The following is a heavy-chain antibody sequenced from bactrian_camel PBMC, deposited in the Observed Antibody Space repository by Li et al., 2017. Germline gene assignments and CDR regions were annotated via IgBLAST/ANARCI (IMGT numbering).Heavy chain of an antibody. CDR1: GYRYAYNC. V-gene: IGHV3S53*01. CDR3: AADPGYFSNPVMVIHFGS. CDR2: IYVGGNT. J-gene: IGHJ6*01. Sequence: HVQLVESGGGSVQAGGSLRLSCAASGYRYAYNCMGWFRQAPGKQREGVAIIYVGGNTYYPDSVKGRFTISQDNAKNTLYLQMNSLKPEDTAMYYCAADPGYFSNPVMVIHFGSWGQGTQVTVS. D-gene: IGHD5*01.